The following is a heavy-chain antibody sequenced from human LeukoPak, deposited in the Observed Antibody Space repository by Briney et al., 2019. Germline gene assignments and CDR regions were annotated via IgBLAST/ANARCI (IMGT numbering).Heavy chain of an antibody. D-gene: IGHD2-2*02. CDR3: AITTGIVVVPAAKPLYNWFDP. Sequence: GGSLRLSCAASGFTFSSYWMHWVRQAPGKGLVWVSRINSDGSSTNYADSVKGRFTISRDNAKNTLYLQMNSLRAEDTAVYYCAITTGIVVVPAAKPLYNWFDPWGQGTLVTVSS. CDR2: INSDGSST. V-gene: IGHV3-74*01. J-gene: IGHJ5*02. CDR1: GFTFSSYW.